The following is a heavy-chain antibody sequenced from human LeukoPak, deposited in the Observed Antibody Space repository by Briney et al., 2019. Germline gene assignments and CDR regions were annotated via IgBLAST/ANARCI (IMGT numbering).Heavy chain of an antibody. Sequence: GGSLRLSCAASGFTFSSYSMNWVRQAPGKGLEWVSYISSSSSTIYYADSVKGGFTISRDNSKNSLYLQMNSLRAEDTAVYYCARETVNYDFCSGRAFDIWGQGTMVTVSS. CDR2: ISSSSSTI. J-gene: IGHJ3*02. D-gene: IGHD3-3*01. CDR1: GFTFSSYS. CDR3: ARETVNYDFCSGRAFDI. V-gene: IGHV3-48*01.